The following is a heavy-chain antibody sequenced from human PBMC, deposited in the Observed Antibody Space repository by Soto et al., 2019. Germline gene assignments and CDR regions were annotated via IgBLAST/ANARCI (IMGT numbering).Heavy chain of an antibody. CDR3: ARVYCSGGSCSSIDY. CDR2: INAGNGNT. V-gene: IGHV1-3*01. D-gene: IGHD2-15*01. Sequence: ASVKVSCKASGYTFTSYAMHLVRQAPGQMLEWMGWINAGNGNTKYSQKFQGRVTMTRDTSTSTVYMELSSLRSEDTAVYYCARVYCSGGSCSSIDYWGQGTLVTVSS. J-gene: IGHJ4*02. CDR1: GYTFTSYA.